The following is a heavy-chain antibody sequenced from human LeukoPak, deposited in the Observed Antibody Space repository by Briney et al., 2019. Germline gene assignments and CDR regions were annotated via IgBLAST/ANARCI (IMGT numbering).Heavy chain of an antibody. CDR3: ARDSAVAARPFYAFDI. CDR2: IIPILGIA. J-gene: IGHJ3*02. V-gene: IGHV1-69*04. CDR1: GGTFSSYA. D-gene: IGHD6-6*01. Sequence: SVKVSCKASGGTFSSYAISWVRQAPGQGLEWMGRIIPILGIANYAQKFQGRVTITADKSTSTAYMELSSQRSEDTAVYYCARDSAVAARPFYAFDIWGQGTMVTVSS.